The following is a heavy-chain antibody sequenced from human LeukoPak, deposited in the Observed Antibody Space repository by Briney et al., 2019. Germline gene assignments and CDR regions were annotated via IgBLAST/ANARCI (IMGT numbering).Heavy chain of an antibody. CDR1: GGSISDHH. CDR3: TRLSRYCSSSSCRTSQYYFDY. V-gene: IGHV4-59*11. J-gene: IGHJ4*02. Sequence: SETLSLTCSVSGGSISDHHWSWIRQSPGKGLEWIGYIYYTGSTNYNPSLKSQVSMSVARNQFSLNLRSVTAADSAVYYCTRLSRYCSSSSCRTSQYYFDYWGQGAPVTVSS. D-gene: IGHD2-2*01. CDR2: IYYTGST.